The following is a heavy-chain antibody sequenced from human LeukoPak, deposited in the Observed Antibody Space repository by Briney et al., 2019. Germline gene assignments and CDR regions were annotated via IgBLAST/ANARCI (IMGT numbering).Heavy chain of an antibody. CDR3: ARGPMVPLVIWFDP. J-gene: IGHJ5*02. Sequence: ASVKVSCKASGYTFTNYHMHWVRQAPGQGLEWLGLVKPKSGDSDFVQKFQGRVTMTRDTSISTAYMELSRLRSDDTAVYYCARGPMVPLVIWFDPWGQGTLVTVSP. CDR2: VKPKSGDS. V-gene: IGHV1-2*06. CDR1: GYTFTNYH. D-gene: IGHD3-10*01.